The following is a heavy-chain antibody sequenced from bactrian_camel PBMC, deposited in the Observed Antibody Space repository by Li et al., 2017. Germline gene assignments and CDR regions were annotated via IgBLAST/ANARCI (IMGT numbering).Heavy chain of an antibody. V-gene: IGHV3S40*01. J-gene: IGHJ6*01. Sequence: VQLVESGGGLVQPGGSLRLSCAASGFTFGGYGMSGVRQAPGKGLEWVSAVSTVGGRIYYADSVKGRFTISRDNSKNTVYLQMNSLKSEDTALYYCVTGPRESFGYWGQGTQVTVS. CDR2: VSTVGGRI. D-gene: IGHD7*01. CDR1: GFTFGGYG. CDR3: VTGPRESFGY.